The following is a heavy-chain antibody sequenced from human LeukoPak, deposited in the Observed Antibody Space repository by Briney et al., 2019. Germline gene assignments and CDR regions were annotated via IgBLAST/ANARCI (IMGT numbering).Heavy chain of an antibody. CDR1: GYTFTGYY. Sequence: ASVKVSCKASGYTFTGYYMHWVRQAPGQGLEWMGWINPNSCGTNYAQKFQGWVTMTRDTSISTAYMELSRLRSDDTAVYYCARAGGSGSYLNWFDPWGQGTLVTVSS. CDR2: INPNSCGT. J-gene: IGHJ5*02. D-gene: IGHD3-10*01. V-gene: IGHV1-2*04. CDR3: ARAGGSGSYLNWFDP.